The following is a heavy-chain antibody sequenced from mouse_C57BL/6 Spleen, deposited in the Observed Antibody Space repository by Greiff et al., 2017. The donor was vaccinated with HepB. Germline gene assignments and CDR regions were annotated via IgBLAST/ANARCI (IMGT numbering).Heavy chain of an antibody. V-gene: IGHV1-55*01. D-gene: IGHD1-1*01. Sequence: QVHVKQPGAELVKPGASVKMSCKASGYTFTSYWITWVKQRPGQGLEWIGDIYPGSGSTNYNEKFKSKATLTVDTSSSTAYMQLSSLTSEDSAVYYCARFPYYGSSSYWYFDVWGTGTTVTVSS. CDR1: GYTFTSYW. CDR2: IYPGSGST. CDR3: ARFPYYGSSSYWYFDV. J-gene: IGHJ1*03.